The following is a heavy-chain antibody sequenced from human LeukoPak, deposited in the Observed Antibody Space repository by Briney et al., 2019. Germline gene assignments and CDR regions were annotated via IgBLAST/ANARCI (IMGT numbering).Heavy chain of an antibody. CDR3: ARGLLGSVRGRYFDL. D-gene: IGHD3-16*01. CDR1: GFTFSSYA. Sequence: GGSLRLSCAASGFTFSSYAMSWVRQAPGKGLEWVSAISGSGGSTYYADSVKGRFTISRDNAKNSLYLQMNSLRAEDTAVYYCARGLLGSVRGRYFDLWGRGTLVTVSS. CDR2: ISGSGGST. J-gene: IGHJ2*01. V-gene: IGHV3-23*01.